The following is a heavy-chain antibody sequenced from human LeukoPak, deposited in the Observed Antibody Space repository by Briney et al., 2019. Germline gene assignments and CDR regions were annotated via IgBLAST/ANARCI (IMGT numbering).Heavy chain of an antibody. CDR1: GYTFTSYG. J-gene: IGHJ6*02. V-gene: IGHV1-18*01. CDR3: ARDQEAISDSSSWYLSINYYYYGMDV. CDR2: ISAYNGNT. D-gene: IGHD6-13*01. Sequence: ASVKVSCKASGYTFTSYGISWVRQAPGQGLEWMGGISAYNGNTNYAQKLQGRVTMTTDTSTSTAYMELRSLRSDDTAVYYCARDQEAISDSSSWYLSINYYYYGMDVWGQGTTVTVSS.